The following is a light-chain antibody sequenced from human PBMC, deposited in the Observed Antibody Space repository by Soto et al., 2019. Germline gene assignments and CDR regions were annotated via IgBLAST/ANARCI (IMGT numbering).Light chain of an antibody. Sequence: EIVVTQSPATLSVSAWERATLSCRASQSVSSRLAWYQQKPGQAPRLLISGASSRATGIPDRFSGSGFGTDFTLTISRLEPEDFALYYCQHYAGGSRITFGQGTRLEIK. CDR3: QHYAGGSRIT. CDR1: QSVSSR. J-gene: IGKJ5*01. V-gene: IGKV3-20*01. CDR2: GAS.